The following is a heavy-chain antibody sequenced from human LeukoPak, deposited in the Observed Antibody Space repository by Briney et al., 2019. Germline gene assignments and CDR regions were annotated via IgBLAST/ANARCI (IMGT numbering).Heavy chain of an antibody. CDR3: AKRPGPYSSTSREWYFDY. D-gene: IGHD6-6*01. Sequence: KAGGSLRLSCAASGFTFSSYAMSWVPQAPGKGQEWVSAISGSGSSIIYADSVKGRFTISRDNSKNTVYLQMDSLRVDDTALYYCAKRPGPYSSTSREWYFDYWGLGTLVTVSS. CDR1: GFTFSSYA. J-gene: IGHJ4*02. V-gene: IGHV3-23*01. CDR2: ISGSGSSI.